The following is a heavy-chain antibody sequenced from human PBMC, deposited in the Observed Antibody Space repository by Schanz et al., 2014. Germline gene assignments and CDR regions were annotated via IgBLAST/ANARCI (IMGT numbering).Heavy chain of an antibody. V-gene: IGHV1-2*02. D-gene: IGHD3-10*01. CDR2: ISANSGGT. J-gene: IGHJ6*02. Sequence: QVHLVQSGAEVKKPGSSVKVSCKASGGTFSSDTFSWVRQAPGQGLEWMGWISANSGGTNYAQKFQGRVTMTRDTSISTAYMELSRLKSDDTAVYYCARALFGSGHGDVWGQGTTVTVSS. CDR3: ARALFGSGHGDV. CDR1: GGTFSSDT.